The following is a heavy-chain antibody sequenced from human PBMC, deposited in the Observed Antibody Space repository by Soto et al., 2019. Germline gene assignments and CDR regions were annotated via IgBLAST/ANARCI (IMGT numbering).Heavy chain of an antibody. J-gene: IGHJ5*02. CDR3: ARGATYYDFWSGAWLDP. V-gene: IGHV4-34*01. CDR2: INHSGST. CDR1: CGSFSGYY. D-gene: IGHD3-3*01. Sequence: YCGSFSGYYWSWIRQPPGKGLEWIGEINHSGSTNYNPSLKSRVTISVDTSKNQFSLKLSSVTAADTAVYYCARGATYYDFWSGAWLDPWGQGTMVTV.